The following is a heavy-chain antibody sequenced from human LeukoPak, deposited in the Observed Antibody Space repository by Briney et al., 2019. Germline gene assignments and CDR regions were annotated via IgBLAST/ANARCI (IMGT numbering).Heavy chain of an antibody. CDR2: IIPIFGTA. CDR1: GGTFSSYA. V-gene: IGHV1-69*05. Sequence: SVKVSCKASGGTFSSYAISWVRQAPGQGLEWMGGIIPIFGTANYAQKFQGRVTITTDESTSTAYMELSSLRSEDTAVYYCARVSLYCSSTSCYVENYYYYYMDVWGKGTTVTVSS. CDR3: ARVSLYCSSTSCYVENYYYYYMDV. D-gene: IGHD2-2*01. J-gene: IGHJ6*03.